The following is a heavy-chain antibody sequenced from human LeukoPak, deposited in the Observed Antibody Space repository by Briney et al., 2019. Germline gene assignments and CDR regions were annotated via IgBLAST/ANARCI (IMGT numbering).Heavy chain of an antibody. CDR3: ATEKQWLATNRDY. V-gene: IGHV4-39*07. Sequence: PSETLSLTCTVSGGSISSSSYYWGWIRQPPGKGLEWIGSIYYSGSTYYNPSLKSRVTISVDTSKNQFSLKLSSVTAADTAVYYCATEKQWLATNRDYWGQGTLVTVSS. CDR2: IYYSGST. D-gene: IGHD6-19*01. J-gene: IGHJ4*02. CDR1: GGSISSSSYY.